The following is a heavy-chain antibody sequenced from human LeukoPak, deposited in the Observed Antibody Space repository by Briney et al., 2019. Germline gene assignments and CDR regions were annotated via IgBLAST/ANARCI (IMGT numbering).Heavy chain of an antibody. V-gene: IGHV3-23*01. Sequence: GGSLRLSCAASGFTFSSYAMSWVRQAPGKGLEWVSAISGSGGSTYYADSVKGRFTISRDNSKNTLYLQMSSLRAEDTAVYYCAKDPRSGWFINWFDPWGQGTLVTVSS. CDR3: AKDPRSGWFINWFDP. CDR2: ISGSGGST. CDR1: GFTFSSYA. D-gene: IGHD6-19*01. J-gene: IGHJ5*02.